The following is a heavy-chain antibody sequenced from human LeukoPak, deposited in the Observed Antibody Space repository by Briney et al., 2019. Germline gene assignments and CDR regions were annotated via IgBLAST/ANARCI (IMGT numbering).Heavy chain of an antibody. D-gene: IGHD6-6*01. CDR1: GYTFTGYY. V-gene: IGHV1-18*04. CDR3: ARVKVYSSSPEGYYYYMDV. Sequence: ASVKVSCKASGYTFTGYYLHWVRQAPGQGLEWMGWISAYNGNTNYAQKLQGRVTMTTDTSTSTAYMELRSLRSDDTAVYYCARVKVYSSSPEGYYYYMDVWGKGTTVTVSS. CDR2: ISAYNGNT. J-gene: IGHJ6*03.